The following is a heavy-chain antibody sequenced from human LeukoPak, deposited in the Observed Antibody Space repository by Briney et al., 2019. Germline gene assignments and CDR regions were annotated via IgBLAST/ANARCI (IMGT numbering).Heavy chain of an antibody. V-gene: IGHV4-59*01. D-gene: IGHD4-23*01. Sequence: PSETLSLTCTVSGGSISSYYWSWIRKPPGKGLELIVYIYYSGSTNCNPSVKSRVAMSVDTSKKQFYLKLSSLTAADTAVYYCARGGTAVIAPYAFDIWGQGTMVTVSS. CDR1: GGSISSYY. CDR2: IYYSGST. CDR3: ARGGTAVIAPYAFDI. J-gene: IGHJ3*02.